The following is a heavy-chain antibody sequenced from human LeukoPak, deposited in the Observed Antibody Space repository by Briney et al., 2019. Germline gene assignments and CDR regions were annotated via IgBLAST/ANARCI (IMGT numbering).Heavy chain of an antibody. V-gene: IGHV3-21*01. CDR2: ISSSSSYI. Sequence: GGSLRLSCAASGFTFSSYSMNWVRQAPGRGLEWVSSISSSSSYIYYADSVKGRFTISRDNAKNSLYLQMNSLRAEDTAVYYCARDPRAYCGGDCDYWGQGTLVTVSS. D-gene: IGHD2-21*01. CDR1: GFTFSSYS. CDR3: ARDPRAYCGGDCDY. J-gene: IGHJ4*02.